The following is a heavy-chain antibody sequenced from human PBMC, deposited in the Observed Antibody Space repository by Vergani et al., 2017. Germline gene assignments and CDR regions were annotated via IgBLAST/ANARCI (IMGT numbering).Heavy chain of an antibody. J-gene: IGHJ4*02. CDR3: ARLNWRREFDY. D-gene: IGHD1-1*01. Sequence: EVQLVESGGDLVQPGGSLRLSCAASGFFFSSYEMNWVRQAPGKGLEWVSYISSSDTTMYYADSVKGRFTISRDNAKNSLYLQMNSLRAEDTAVYYCARLNWRREFDYWGQGTLVTVSS. CDR1: GFFFSSYE. V-gene: IGHV3-48*03. CDR2: ISSSDTTM.